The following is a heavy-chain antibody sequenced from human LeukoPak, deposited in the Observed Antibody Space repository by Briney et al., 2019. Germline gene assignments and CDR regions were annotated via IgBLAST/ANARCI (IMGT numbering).Heavy chain of an antibody. CDR3: ARRHYYDSSGYYYY. CDR1: GGSFSGYY. V-gene: IGHV4-34*01. J-gene: IGHJ4*02. Sequence: SEALSLTCAVYGGSFSGYYWSWIRQPPGKGLEWIGEINHSGSTNYNPSLKSRVTISVDTSKNQFSLKLSSVTAADTAVYYCARRHYYDSSGYYYYWGQGTLVTVSS. CDR2: INHSGST. D-gene: IGHD3-22*01.